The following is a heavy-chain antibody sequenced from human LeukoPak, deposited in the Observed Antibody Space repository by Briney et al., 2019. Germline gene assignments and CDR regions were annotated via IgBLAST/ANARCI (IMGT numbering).Heavy chain of an antibody. CDR1: GGSISRYF. J-gene: IGHJ5*02. V-gene: IGHV4-59*01. Sequence: SETLSLTCTVSGGSISRYFWSWIRQSPGKGLEWIGYIYYSGSTYYNPSLKSRVTISADTSKNQFSLKLTSVTAADTAVYYCASSYYYDSSGYYSGWFDPWGQGTLVTVSS. CDR2: IYYSGST. CDR3: ASSYYYDSSGYYSGWFDP. D-gene: IGHD3-22*01.